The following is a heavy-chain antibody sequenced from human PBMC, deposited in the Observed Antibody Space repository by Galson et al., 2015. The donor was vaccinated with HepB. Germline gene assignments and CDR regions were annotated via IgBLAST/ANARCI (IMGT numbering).Heavy chain of an antibody. CDR2: IKQDGSEK. CDR1: GFTFSSYW. D-gene: IGHD2-15*01. V-gene: IGHV3-7*01. J-gene: IGHJ4*02. CDR3: ARDIVVVVAAVYYFDY. Sequence: SLRLSCAASGFTFSSYWMSWVRQAPGKGLEWVANIKQDGSEKYYVDSVKGRFTISRDNAKNSLYLQMNSLRAEDTAVYYCARDIVVVVAAVYYFDYWGQGTLVTVSS.